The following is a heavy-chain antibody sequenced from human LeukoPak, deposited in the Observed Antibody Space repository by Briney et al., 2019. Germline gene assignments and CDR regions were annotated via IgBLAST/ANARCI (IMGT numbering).Heavy chain of an antibody. Sequence: PGGSLRLSCAASGFTFSSYWMHWVRQAPGKGLVWVSRISSDGSRTTYADSVKGRFTISGDNSKNTLHLQMNSLRVEDTAVYYCARDARDYGGYYFDSWGQGTRVTVSP. CDR2: ISSDGSRT. J-gene: IGHJ4*02. D-gene: IGHD4-17*01. CDR1: GFTFSSYW. V-gene: IGHV3-74*01. CDR3: ARDARDYGGYYFDS.